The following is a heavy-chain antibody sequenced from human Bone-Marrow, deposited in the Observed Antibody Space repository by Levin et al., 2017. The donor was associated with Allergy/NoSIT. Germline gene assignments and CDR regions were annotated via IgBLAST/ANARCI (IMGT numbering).Heavy chain of an antibody. CDR3: ARGGMFYHDSSGYPFDY. J-gene: IGHJ4*02. CDR2: IYYIGNT. CDR1: GGSIISGGYY. Sequence: SQTLSLTCTVSGGSIISGGYYWSWIRQYPGQGLEWIGYIYYIGNTYYNPSLKSRLTISVDTSKNQLSLKLRSVTAADTAVYYCARGGMFYHDSSGYPFDYWGQGTQVTVSS. D-gene: IGHD3-22*01. V-gene: IGHV4-31*02.